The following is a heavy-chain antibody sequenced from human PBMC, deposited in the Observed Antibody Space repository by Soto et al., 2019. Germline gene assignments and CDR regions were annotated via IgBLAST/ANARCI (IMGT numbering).Heavy chain of an antibody. Sequence: PSETLSLTCAVYGGSFSGYYWSWIRQPPGKGLEWIGEINHSGSTNYNPSLKSRVTISVDTSKNQFSLKLSSVTAADTAVYYCARDGYYDYVWGSYRPYYFDYWGQGTLVTVS. CDR2: INHSGST. CDR3: ARDGYYDYVWGSYRPYYFDY. D-gene: IGHD3-16*02. J-gene: IGHJ4*02. CDR1: GGSFSGYY. V-gene: IGHV4-34*01.